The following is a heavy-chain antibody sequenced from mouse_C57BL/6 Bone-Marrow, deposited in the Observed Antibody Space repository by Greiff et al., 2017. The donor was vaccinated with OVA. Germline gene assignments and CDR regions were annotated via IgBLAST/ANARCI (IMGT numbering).Heavy chain of an antibody. CDR2: ISYDGSN. D-gene: IGHD2-5*01. V-gene: IGHV3-6*01. CDR3: ARNAYYSDYDYYALDY. Sequence: EVQLQESGPGLVKPSQSLSLTCSVTGYSITSGYYWNWIRQFPGNKLEWMGYISYDGSNNYNPSLKNRISITRDTSKNQSFLKLNSVTTEDTATYYSARNAYYSDYDYYALDYWGQGTSVTVSS. CDR1: GYSITSGYY. J-gene: IGHJ4*01.